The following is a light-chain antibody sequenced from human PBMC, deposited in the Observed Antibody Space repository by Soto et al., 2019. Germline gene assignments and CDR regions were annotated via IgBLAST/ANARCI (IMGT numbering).Light chain of an antibody. J-gene: IGKJ1*01. Sequence: DIQMAQSPSSLSASIGDRVTITCRASQGISEYLAWYQQRPGNAPNLLIYAASTLQSGVPSRFSGSGSGTDFTLTISSLQPEDVATYYCQKYNSAPRTFGQGTKVDIK. CDR2: AAS. CDR3: QKYNSAPRT. V-gene: IGKV1-27*01. CDR1: QGISEY.